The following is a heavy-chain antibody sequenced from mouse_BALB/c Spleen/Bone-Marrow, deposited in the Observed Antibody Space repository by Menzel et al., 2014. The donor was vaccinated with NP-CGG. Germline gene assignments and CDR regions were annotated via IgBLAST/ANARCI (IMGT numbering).Heavy chain of an antibody. CDR2: IYPGDGST. J-gene: IGHJ3*01. V-gene: IGHV1S56*01. D-gene: IGHD3-2*01. CDR3: ARSGDSSGYGFAY. Sequence: QVQLKESGPELVKPGALVKISCKASGYTFKSYDINWVKQRPGQGLEWIGWIYPGDGSTKYNEKFKGKATLTADKSSSTAYMQLSSLTSENSAVYFCARSGDSSGYGFAYWGQGTLVTVSA. CDR1: GYTFKSYD.